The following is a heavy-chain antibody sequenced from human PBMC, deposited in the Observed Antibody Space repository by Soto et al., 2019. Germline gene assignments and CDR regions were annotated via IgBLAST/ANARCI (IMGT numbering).Heavy chain of an antibody. CDR2: VSHSGTT. CDR3: ARGSALGSFFDF. CDR1: GYTITTGYQ. V-gene: IGHV4-38-2*01. J-gene: IGHJ4*02. Sequence: SETLSLTCAVSGYTITTGYQWGWTRQPPGKGLEWIATVSHSGTTYYNPSLESRVTILRETSKNQFSLKLTSVTAADTALYYCARGSALGSFFDFWGQGTPVTL. D-gene: IGHD1-1*01.